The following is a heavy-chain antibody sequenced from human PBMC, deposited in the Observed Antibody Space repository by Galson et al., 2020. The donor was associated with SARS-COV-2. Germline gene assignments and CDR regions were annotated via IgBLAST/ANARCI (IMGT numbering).Heavy chain of an antibody. CDR2: LSYDGSNK. J-gene: IGHJ4*02. Sequence: GGSLRLSCVASGFTFSSYPMHWVRQAPGKGLEWVAVLSYDGSNKYYADSVKGRFTISSDNSKNTLYLQMNSLTTEDTAVYYCARDRGKNWEQGGYVDCCDQGNLVTVSA. V-gene: IGHV3-30*04. D-gene: IGHD1-26*01. CDR3: ARDRGKNWEQGGYVDC. CDR1: GFTFSSYP.